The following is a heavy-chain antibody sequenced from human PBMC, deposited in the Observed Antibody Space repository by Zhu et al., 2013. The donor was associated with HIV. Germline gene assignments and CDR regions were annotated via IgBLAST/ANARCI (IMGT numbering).Heavy chain of an antibody. J-gene: IGHJ4*02. CDR3: ARDATPAL. CDR1: GASITSYH. Sequence: QVQLQESGPGLVRPSETLSLTCAVSGASITSYHWSWIRQPPGKGLEWIGFVHYSGDSNYNPSLRSRVTMSVDMSKDQFSLRLTSVTAADTAVYYCARDATPALWGQGTLVIVSS. V-gene: IGHV4-59*01. CDR2: VHYSGDS.